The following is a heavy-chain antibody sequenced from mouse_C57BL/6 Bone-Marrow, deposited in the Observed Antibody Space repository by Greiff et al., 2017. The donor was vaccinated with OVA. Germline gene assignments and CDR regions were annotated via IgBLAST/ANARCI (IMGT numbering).Heavy chain of an antibody. V-gene: IGHV2-2*01. Sequence: QVQLQQSGPGLVQPSQSLSITCTVSGFSLTSYGVHWVRQSPGKGLEWLGVIWSGGSTDYNAAFISRLSISKDNSKSQVFFKMNSLQADDTAIYYCARDYYGSSPGWYFDVWGTGTTVTVSS. D-gene: IGHD1-1*01. CDR3: ARDYYGSSPGWYFDV. J-gene: IGHJ1*03. CDR1: GFSLTSYG. CDR2: IWSGGST.